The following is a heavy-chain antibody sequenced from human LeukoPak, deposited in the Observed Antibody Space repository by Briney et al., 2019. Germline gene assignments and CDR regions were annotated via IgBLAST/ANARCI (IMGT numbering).Heavy chain of an antibody. D-gene: IGHD3-16*01. J-gene: IGHJ4*02. Sequence: SETLSLTCTVSGGXISSYYCNWIRQPPGKGLEWIGCIYNSGSTYNPSLKSRVTISVDTSKNQFSLKLSSVTAADTAVYYCARGASLGYWGQGTLVTVSS. CDR1: GGXISSYY. CDR3: ARGASLGY. V-gene: IGHV4-59*08. CDR2: IYNSGST.